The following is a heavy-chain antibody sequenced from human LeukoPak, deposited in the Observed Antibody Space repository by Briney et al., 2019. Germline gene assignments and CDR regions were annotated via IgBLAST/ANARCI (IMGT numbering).Heavy chain of an antibody. J-gene: IGHJ5*02. CDR3: TSSGGYCSGGSCYGIGP. CDR2: IRSKANSYAT. D-gene: IGHD2-15*01. CDR1: GFTFSGSV. V-gene: IGHV3-73*01. Sequence: PGGSLRLSCAASGFTFSGSVMHWVRQASGKGLEWVGRIRSKANSYATAYAASVKGRFTISRDDSKNTAYLQMNSLKTEDTAVYYCTSSGGYCSGGSCYGIGPWGQGTLVTVSS.